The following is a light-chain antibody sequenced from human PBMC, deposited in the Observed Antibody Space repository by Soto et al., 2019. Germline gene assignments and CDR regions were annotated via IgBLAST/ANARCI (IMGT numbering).Light chain of an antibody. CDR3: QQYGSSSC. CDR1: RSVSSSY. V-gene: IGKV3-20*01. CDR2: GAS. Sequence: EIVLTQSPGTLSLSPGERATLSCRASRSVSSSYLAWYQQKPGQAPRLLIYGASSRATGIPDRFSGSGSGTDFTLTISRLEPEDFAVYYCQQYGSSSCFGGGTKVDIK. J-gene: IGKJ4*01.